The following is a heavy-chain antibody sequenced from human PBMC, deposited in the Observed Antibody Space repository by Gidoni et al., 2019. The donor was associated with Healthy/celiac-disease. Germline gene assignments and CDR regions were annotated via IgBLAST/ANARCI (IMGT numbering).Heavy chain of an antibody. Sequence: QVQLPESGPGLVKPSQTLSLTCTVSGCSISSGGYYWSWIRQHPGKGLEWSGYIYYSGSTYYNPSLKSRVTISVDTSKNQFSRKLSSVTAADTAVYYCARSPGRIGDSLRNPWFDPWGQGTLVTVSS. CDR1: GCSISSGGYY. J-gene: IGHJ5*02. D-gene: IGHD4-17*01. CDR3: ARSPGRIGDSLRNPWFDP. V-gene: IGHV4-31*03. CDR2: IYYSGST.